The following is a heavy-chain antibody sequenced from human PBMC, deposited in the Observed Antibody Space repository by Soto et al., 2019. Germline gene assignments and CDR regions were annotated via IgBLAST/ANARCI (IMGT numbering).Heavy chain of an antibody. Sequence: GGSLRLSCAASGFTFSTYWMSWVRQAPGKGLEWVANINQDGSERYYVDSVKGRFTISRDNAKNSLFLQLNSLRAGDTAVYYCARGRSSGYPLHFDYWGQGALVTVSS. J-gene: IGHJ4*02. V-gene: IGHV3-7*01. CDR3: ARGRSSGYPLHFDY. CDR2: INQDGSER. D-gene: IGHD3-22*01. CDR1: GFTFSTYW.